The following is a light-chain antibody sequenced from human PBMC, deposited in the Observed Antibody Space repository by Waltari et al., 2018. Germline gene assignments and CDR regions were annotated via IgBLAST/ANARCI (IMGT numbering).Light chain of an antibody. CDR3: CSFTSSSTWV. J-gene: IGLJ3*02. Sequence: QSALTQPASVSGSPGQSITISCTGTAADIGGYNYFSWYQQHPGKAPKLLIFDVSSRPSGISYRFSASKFGNTASLTISGLQPDDEADYYCCSFTSSSTWVFGGGTKLTVL. CDR2: DVS. CDR1: AADIGGYNY. V-gene: IGLV2-14*03.